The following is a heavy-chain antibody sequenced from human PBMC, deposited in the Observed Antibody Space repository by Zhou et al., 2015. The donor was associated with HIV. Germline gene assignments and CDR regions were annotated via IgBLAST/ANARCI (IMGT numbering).Heavy chain of an antibody. CDR1: GFTFSRNG. CDR2: ISHDGTDA. V-gene: IGHV3-30*03. CDR3: VRDDNWAFDY. Sequence: QVQLVESGGGVVQPGRSLRLSCVTSGFTFSRNGMHWVRQSPGKGLEWVAVISHDGTDARYADSVKGRFTISRDNAKNSVNLQLSSLRGEDTAVYYCVRDDNWAFDYWGLGTLVTVSS. D-gene: IGHD3-16*01. J-gene: IGHJ4*02.